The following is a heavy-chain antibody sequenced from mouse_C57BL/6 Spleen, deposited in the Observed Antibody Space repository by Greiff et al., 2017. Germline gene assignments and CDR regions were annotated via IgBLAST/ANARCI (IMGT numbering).Heavy chain of an antibody. D-gene: IGHD2-10*02. Sequence: EVQLQESGPGLVKPSQTVFLTCTVTGISITTGNYGWSWIRQFPGNKLEWIGYIYYSGTITYNPSLTSRTTSTRDTPKNHFFLEMNSLTAEDTATYYCARYGNYWYFDVWGKGTTVTVSS. CDR3: ARYGNYWYFDV. CDR2: IYYSGTI. CDR1: GISITTGNYG. J-gene: IGHJ1*03. V-gene: IGHV3-5*01.